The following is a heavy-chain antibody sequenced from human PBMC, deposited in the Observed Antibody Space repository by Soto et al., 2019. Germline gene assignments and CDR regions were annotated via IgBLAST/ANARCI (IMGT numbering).Heavy chain of an antibody. D-gene: IGHD6-19*01. CDR3: ASLIAVAGTGRWFDP. J-gene: IGHJ5*02. CDR1: GGSFSGYY. V-gene: IGHV4-34*01. Sequence: SETLSLTCAVYGGSFSGYYWSWIRQPPGKGLEWIGEINHSGSTNYNPSLKSRVTISVDTSKNQFSLKLSSVTAADTAVYYCASLIAVAGTGRWFDPWGRGTLVTVSS. CDR2: INHSGST.